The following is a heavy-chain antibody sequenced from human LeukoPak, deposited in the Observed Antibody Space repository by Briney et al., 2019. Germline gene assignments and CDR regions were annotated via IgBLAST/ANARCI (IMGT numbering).Heavy chain of an antibody. J-gene: IGHJ4*02. D-gene: IGHD3-16*01. CDR2: ISSSGSTI. CDR3: ARRGSFSTRYAFY. Sequence: GGSLRLSCAASGFTFSDYYMSWIRQAPGKGLEWVSYISSSGSTIYYADSVKGRFTISRDNAKKSLYLQMNSLRVDDTAVYYCARRGSFSTRYAFYWGQGTLVTVSS. V-gene: IGHV3-11*04. CDR1: GFTFSDYY.